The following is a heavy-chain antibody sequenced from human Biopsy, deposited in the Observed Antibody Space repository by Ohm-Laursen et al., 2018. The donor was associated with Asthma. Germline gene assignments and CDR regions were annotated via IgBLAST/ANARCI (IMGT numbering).Heavy chain of an antibody. CDR2: ISVYNGNT. V-gene: IGHV1-18*01. D-gene: IGHD3-10*01. Sequence: SVKVSCKTSGHTFNSAGITWVRQAPGQGLEWMGWISVYNGNTKVAQKLQDRVAMITDSSTSTAYMELRSLRSDDTAVYFCARAVDYSHYYGIDVWGQGTTVTVS. J-gene: IGHJ6*02. CDR3: ARAVDYSHYYGIDV. CDR1: GHTFNSAG.